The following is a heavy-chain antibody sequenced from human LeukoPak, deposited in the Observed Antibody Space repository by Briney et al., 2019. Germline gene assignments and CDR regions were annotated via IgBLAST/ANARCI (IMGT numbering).Heavy chain of an antibody. CDR1: GFTFSGSA. J-gene: IGHJ5*02. D-gene: IGHD3-22*01. CDR2: ISKDGSTS. CDR3: ARDYYMGIVDQ. Sequence: PGGSLRLSCAASGFTFSGSALHWVRQAPGKGLVWVSVISKDGSTSIYADSVRGRLTISRDNAKNTLYLQMNSLRVEDTSVYYCARDYYMGIVDQWGQGTRVTVSS. V-gene: IGHV3-74*01.